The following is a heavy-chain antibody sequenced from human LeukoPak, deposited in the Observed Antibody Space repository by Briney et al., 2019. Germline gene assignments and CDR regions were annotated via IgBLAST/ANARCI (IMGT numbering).Heavy chain of an antibody. CDR3: AKDGAEGWFLEWLLMRGQDY. CDR2: ISYDGSNK. CDR1: GFTFSSYG. V-gene: IGHV3-30*18. D-gene: IGHD3-3*01. J-gene: IGHJ4*02. Sequence: PGRSLRLSCAASGFTFSSYGMHWVRQAPGKGLEWVAVISYDGSNKYYADSVKGRFTISRDNSKNTLYLQMSSLRAEDTAVYYCAKDGAEGWFLEWLLMRGQDYWGQGTLVTVSS.